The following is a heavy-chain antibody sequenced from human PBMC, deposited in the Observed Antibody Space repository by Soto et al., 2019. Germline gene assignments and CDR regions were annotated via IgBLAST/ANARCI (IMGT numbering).Heavy chain of an antibody. V-gene: IGHV1-69*01. CDR3: ARHLGDQLVRESSVYSAMDV. CDR2: ILPILRTT. Sequence: QVQLVQSGAEVRKPGSSVKVSCESSGGTLSTHAISWVRQAPGQGLEWVGGILPILRTTNYAQKFQGRVTITSYESTSTAHKELRGLTSEQTAVYYCARHLGDQLVRESSVYSAMDVRGQGTTVTVSS. J-gene: IGHJ6*02. CDR1: GGTLSTHA. D-gene: IGHD6-6*01.